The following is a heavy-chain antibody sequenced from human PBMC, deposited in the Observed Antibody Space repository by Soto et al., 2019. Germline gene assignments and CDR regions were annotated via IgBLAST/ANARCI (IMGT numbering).Heavy chain of an antibody. Sequence: GGSLRLSCAASGFIFSTYGMHWVRQAPGKGLEWVAVIWYDGSNKYYADFVMGRFTISRDDSKNTLYLQLNSLRAEDTALYYCARDHYDSSGYPDSWGQGT. J-gene: IGHJ5*01. CDR2: IWYDGSNK. CDR1: GFIFSTYG. CDR3: ARDHYDSSGYPDS. D-gene: IGHD3-22*01. V-gene: IGHV3-33*01.